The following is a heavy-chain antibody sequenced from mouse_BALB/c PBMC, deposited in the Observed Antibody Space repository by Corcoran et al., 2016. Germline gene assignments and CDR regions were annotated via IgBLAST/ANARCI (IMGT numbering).Heavy chain of an antibody. Sequence: QVQLQQSGAELMKPGASVKISCTATCYTFISYWIEWVKQRPGHGLEWIGEILPGSGSTNYNEKFKGKATFTADTSSNTAYMQLSSLTSEDSAVYYCARNYGYDRRWYFDVWGAGTTVTVSS. CDR1: CYTFISYW. D-gene: IGHD2-2*01. V-gene: IGHV1-9*01. CDR2: ILPGSGST. CDR3: ARNYGYDRRWYFDV. J-gene: IGHJ1*01.